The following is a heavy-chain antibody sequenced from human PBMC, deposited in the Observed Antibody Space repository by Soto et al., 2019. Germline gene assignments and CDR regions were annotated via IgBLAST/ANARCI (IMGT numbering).Heavy chain of an antibody. Sequence: LRLSCAASGFTFSTYGMHWVRQAPGKGLEWVAVMWYDGAHEKYADSVKGRFTISRDNSKSTLYLQMNSLRAEDTGVYYCARTDXSSSSCPSDLVGATTMDYWGQGTPVTVS. CDR2: MWYDGAHE. CDR3: ARTDXSSSSCPSDLVGATTMDY. CDR1: GFTFSTYG. J-gene: IGHJ4*02. V-gene: IGHV3-33*01. D-gene: IGHD2-2*01.